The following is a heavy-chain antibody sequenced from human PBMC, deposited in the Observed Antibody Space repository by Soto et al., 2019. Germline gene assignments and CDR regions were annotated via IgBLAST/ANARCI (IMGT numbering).Heavy chain of an antibody. D-gene: IGHD6-19*01. CDR1: GFTFSSYS. V-gene: IGHV3-21*01. J-gene: IGHJ4*02. Sequence: GGSLRLSCAASGFTFSSYSMNWVRQAPGKGLEWVSSISSSSSYIYYADSVKGRFTISRANAKNSLYLQMNSLRAEDTAVYYCARDPPVPSGYSSAEFFDYWGQGTLVTISS. CDR2: ISSSSSYI. CDR3: ARDPPVPSGYSSAEFFDY.